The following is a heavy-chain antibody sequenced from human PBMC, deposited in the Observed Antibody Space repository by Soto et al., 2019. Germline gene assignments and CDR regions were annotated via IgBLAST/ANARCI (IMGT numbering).Heavy chain of an antibody. CDR2: SHQSGNT. CDR3: ATRDTGRVY. V-gene: IGHV4-4*02. CDR1: GVSISSHDW. J-gene: IGHJ4*02. D-gene: IGHD5-18*01. Sequence: QVQLQESGPGLVKPSGTLSLTCAVSGVSISSHDWWTWVRQPPGKGLEWIGESHQSGNTNYNSSLESRVTISLNKPKNQFSLQLSSVAVADTAVEYCATRDTGRVYWGQGTLVTVSS.